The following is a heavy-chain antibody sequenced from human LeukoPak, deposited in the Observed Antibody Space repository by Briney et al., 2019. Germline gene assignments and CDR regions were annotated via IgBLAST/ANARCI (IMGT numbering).Heavy chain of an antibody. CDR2: IIPILGIA. CDR1: GGTFSSYA. Sequence: SVKVSCKASGGTFSSYAISWVRQAPGQGLEWMGRIIPILGIANCAQKFQGRVTITADKSTSTAYMELSSLRSEDTAVYYCARWSLEYYFDYWGQGTLVTVSS. CDR3: ARWSLEYYFDY. J-gene: IGHJ4*02. D-gene: IGHD6-6*01. V-gene: IGHV1-69*04.